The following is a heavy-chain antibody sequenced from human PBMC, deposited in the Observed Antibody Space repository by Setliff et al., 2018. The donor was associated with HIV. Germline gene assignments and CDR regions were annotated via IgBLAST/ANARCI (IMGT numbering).Heavy chain of an antibody. J-gene: IGHJ6*03. Sequence: KPSETLSLTCTVSGGSISSGSYYWSWIRQPAGKGLEWIGRIYTSGSTNYNPSLKSRVTISVDTSKNQFSLKLRSVTAADTAVYYCARETYYYDNPQYYYYYMDGWGKGTTVTVSS. D-gene: IGHD3-22*01. CDR1: GGSISSGSYY. CDR2: IYTSGST. CDR3: ARETYYYDNPQYYYYYMDG. V-gene: IGHV4-61*02.